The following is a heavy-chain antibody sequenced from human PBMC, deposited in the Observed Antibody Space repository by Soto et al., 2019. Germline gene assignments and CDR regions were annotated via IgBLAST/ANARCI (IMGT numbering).Heavy chain of an antibody. CDR2: IYSGGST. V-gene: IGHV3-53*04. Sequence: EVQLVESGGGLVQPGGSLRLSCAASGFTVSRTYMSWVRQAPGKGLEWVSLIYSGGSTYYADSVKGRFTISRHNSENTLYLQMNSLGTEDTDVYYCAGDAGRGYDYSDFDAFDIWGQGTMVTVSS. CDR3: AGDAGRGYDYSDFDAFDI. J-gene: IGHJ3*02. CDR1: GFTVSRTY. D-gene: IGHD4-17*01.